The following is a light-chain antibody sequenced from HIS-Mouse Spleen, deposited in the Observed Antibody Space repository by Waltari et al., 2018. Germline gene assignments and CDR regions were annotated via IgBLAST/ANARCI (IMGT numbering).Light chain of an antibody. CDR1: QGISSY. V-gene: IGKV1-9*01. CDR3: QQLNSYPPT. J-gene: IGKJ1*01. Sequence: DIQLTQSPSFLSASVGDRVTITCRASQGISSYLGWYQQNPGKAPKLLIYAASALQSGVPSRFSGSGSGTEFTLTISSLQPEDFATYYCQQLNSYPPTFGQGTKVEIK. CDR2: AAS.